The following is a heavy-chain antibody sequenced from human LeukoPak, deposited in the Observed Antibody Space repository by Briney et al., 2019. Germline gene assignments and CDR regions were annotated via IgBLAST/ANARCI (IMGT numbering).Heavy chain of an antibody. J-gene: IGHJ4*02. V-gene: IGHV3-33*01. Sequence: QPGGSLRLSCAASGFTFSTYGMHWVRQAPGKGLEWVAVIWSDGSNKYYADSVKGRFTISRDNSKNTLYLQMNSLRAEDTAMYYCAREQPLAVAGSGDLHYYFDYWGQGSLVTVSP. CDR3: AREQPLAVAGSGDLHYYFDY. D-gene: IGHD6-19*01. CDR1: GFTFSTYG. CDR2: IWSDGSNK.